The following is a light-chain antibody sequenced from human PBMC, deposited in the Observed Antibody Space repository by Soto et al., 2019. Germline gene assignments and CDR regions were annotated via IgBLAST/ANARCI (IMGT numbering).Light chain of an antibody. J-gene: IGKJ1*01. CDR1: QSVSSSY. CDR3: QQYGSSPPGT. Sequence: EIVLTQSPGTLSSSPGERATLSCRASQSVSSSYLAWYQQKPGQAPRLLIYGASSSATGIPDRVSGSGSGTDFTLTISRLEPEDFAVYYCQQYGSSPPGTFGQGTKVDI. V-gene: IGKV3-20*01. CDR2: GAS.